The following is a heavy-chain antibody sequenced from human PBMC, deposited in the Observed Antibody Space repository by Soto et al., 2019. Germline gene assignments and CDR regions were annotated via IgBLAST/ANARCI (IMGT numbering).Heavy chain of an antibody. V-gene: IGHV1-69*06. CDR3: AAGSGSYLDAFDI. D-gene: IGHD3-10*01. CDR1: GGTFSSYA. CDR2: IIPIFGTA. J-gene: IGHJ3*02. Sequence: VASVKVSCKASGGTFSSYAISWVRQAPGQGLEWMGGIIPIFGTANYAQKFQGRVTITADKSTSTAYMELSSLRSEDTAVYYCAAGSGSYLDAFDIWGQGTMVTVSS.